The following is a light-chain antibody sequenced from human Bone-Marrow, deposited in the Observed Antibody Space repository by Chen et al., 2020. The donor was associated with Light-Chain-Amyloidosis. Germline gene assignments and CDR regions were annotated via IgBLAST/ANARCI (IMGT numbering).Light chain of an antibody. V-gene: IGLV1-47*01. Sequence: QSVLTQPPSASGTPGQRVTISCSGSDCNIGTDTVYWYQQVPGTTPQLLIYRNDQRPSGLPDRFSGAKSGTSASLAISGRRSEDEADYYCATWYHGLNVGLFGGGTKLTVL. J-gene: IGLJ2*01. CDR3: ATWYHGLNVGL. CDR2: RND. CDR1: DCNIGTDT.